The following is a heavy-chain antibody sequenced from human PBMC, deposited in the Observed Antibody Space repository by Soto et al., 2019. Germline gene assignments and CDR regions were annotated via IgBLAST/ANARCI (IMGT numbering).Heavy chain of an antibody. D-gene: IGHD6-19*01. Sequence: GGSLRLSCAASGFTVSSYSMNWVRQAPGKGLEWVSSISSSSSYIYYADSVKGRFTISRDNAKNSLYLQMNSLRAEDTAVYYCARGPYVAGTLLANDYWGQGTLVTVSS. J-gene: IGHJ4*02. CDR3: ARGPYVAGTLLANDY. CDR1: GFTVSSYS. CDR2: ISSSSSYI. V-gene: IGHV3-21*01.